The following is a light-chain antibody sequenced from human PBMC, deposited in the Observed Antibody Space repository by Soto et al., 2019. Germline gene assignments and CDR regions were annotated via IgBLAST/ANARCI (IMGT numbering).Light chain of an antibody. Sequence: QSALTQPASVSGSPGQSITISCTGTSSDIGDYNFVSWYQQYPGKAPKLMIYEVSNRPSGVSNRFSASKSGNTASLTISGLQAEDEAAYYCSSYTGTNTLYVFGTGIKVTVL. CDR2: EVS. J-gene: IGLJ1*01. CDR3: SSYTGTNTLYV. V-gene: IGLV2-14*01. CDR1: SSDIGDYNF.